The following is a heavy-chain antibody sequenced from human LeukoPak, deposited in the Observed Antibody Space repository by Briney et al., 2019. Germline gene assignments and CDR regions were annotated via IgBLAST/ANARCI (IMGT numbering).Heavy chain of an antibody. V-gene: IGHV1-2*02. CDR3: ARDVGVVATIFRNGENWFDP. Sequence: VSVKVSCEASVYTFTAYYIHWGRQAPGQGLEWVGLANPKSGGTHSAQKFQASVAMNLDASISTAYMELSSLRSDDTAVYYCARDVGVVATIFRNGENWFDPWGQGTLVTVSS. D-gene: IGHD5-12*01. CDR1: VYTFTAYY. CDR2: ANPKSGGT. J-gene: IGHJ5*02.